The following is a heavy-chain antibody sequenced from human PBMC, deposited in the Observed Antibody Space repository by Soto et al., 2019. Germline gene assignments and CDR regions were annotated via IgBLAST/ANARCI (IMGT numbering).Heavy chain of an antibody. CDR3: ASGIQLWLRRINNGYSG. CDR2: IIPMFGTA. D-gene: IGHD5-18*01. Sequence: QVQLVQSGAEVNKPESSVKVSCKAPGGTFSTYTISWVRQAPGQGLEWMGGIIPMFGTANYAQRFQDRVTITADESTNTVYMGLSSLRSEDTAVYFCASGIQLWLRRINNGYSGWGQGTLVTVSS. CDR1: GGTFSTYT. J-gene: IGHJ4*02. V-gene: IGHV1-69*12.